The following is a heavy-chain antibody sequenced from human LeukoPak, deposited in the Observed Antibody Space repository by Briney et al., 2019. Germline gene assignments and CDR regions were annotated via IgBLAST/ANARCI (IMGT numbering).Heavy chain of an antibody. J-gene: IGHJ4*02. V-gene: IGHV3-11*01. CDR2: ISNSGSTI. D-gene: IGHD1-26*01. CDR3: ARGTYSGTYYGWYYFDY. CDR1: GFTFSDYY. Sequence: GVSLRLSCAASGFTFSDYYMSWLRQAPGKGLEWVSYISNSGSTIYYADSVKGRFTISRDNAKNSLSLQMNSLRADDTAVYYCARGTYSGTYYGWYYFDYWGQGTLVTVSS.